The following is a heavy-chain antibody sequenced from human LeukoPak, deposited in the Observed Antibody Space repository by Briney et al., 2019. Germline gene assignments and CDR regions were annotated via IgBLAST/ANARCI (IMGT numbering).Heavy chain of an antibody. D-gene: IGHD3-16*01. J-gene: IGHJ2*01. V-gene: IGHV1-2*04. Sequence: ASVKVSCKASGYTFTSYYMHWVRQAPGQGLEWMGWINPNSGGTNYAQKFQGWVTMTRDTSISTAYMELSRLRSDDTAVYYCARWGSTDWYFDLWGRGTLVTVSS. CDR1: GYTFTSYY. CDR2: INPNSGGT. CDR3: ARWGSTDWYFDL.